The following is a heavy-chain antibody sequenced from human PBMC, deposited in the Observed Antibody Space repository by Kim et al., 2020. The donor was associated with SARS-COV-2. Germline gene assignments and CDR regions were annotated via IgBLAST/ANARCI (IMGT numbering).Heavy chain of an antibody. CDR3: AKDMSGGIYQGFQH. CDR2: ISDSGGRT. V-gene: IGHV3-23*01. J-gene: IGHJ1*01. CDR1: GFTFNSYA. D-gene: IGHD2-8*02. Sequence: GGSLRLSCAASGFTFNSYAMSWVRQAPGKGLEWVSAISDSGGRTYYADAVKGRFTISRDNSKNTVYLQMNSLRAEDTAVYYCAKDMSGGIYQGFQHWGQNTLVSVSS.